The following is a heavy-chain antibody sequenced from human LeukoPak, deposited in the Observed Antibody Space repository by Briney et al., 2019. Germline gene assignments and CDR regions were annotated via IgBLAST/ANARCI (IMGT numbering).Heavy chain of an antibody. D-gene: IGHD3-10*01. V-gene: IGHV3-7*01. CDR2: IKQDGTEK. CDR3: AKVAKYYYGSETYYFFEQ. CDR1: GFTFTTYW. J-gene: IGHJ4*02. Sequence: GGSLRLSCAASGFTFTTYWMSWVRQAPGKGLEWVANIKQDGTEKYYVDSVKGRFTISRDNARNSLELQMNSLRVEDTAVYYCAKVAKYYYGSETYYFFEQWGQGTPVTASS.